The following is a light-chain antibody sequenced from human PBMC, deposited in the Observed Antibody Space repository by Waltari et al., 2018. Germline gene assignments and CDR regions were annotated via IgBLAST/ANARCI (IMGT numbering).Light chain of an antibody. J-gene: IGKJ1*01. V-gene: IGKV3-20*01. CDR1: QNIGRY. Sequence: ELVLTQSPGTLSLSPGERATLSCRASQNIGRYLVWYQQKPGQPPRLLIYAASTRATGIPDRFMGSGSGTDFSLTIARLEPEDFAVYFCQNHERLPATFGQGTKVEI. CDR2: AAS. CDR3: QNHERLPAT.